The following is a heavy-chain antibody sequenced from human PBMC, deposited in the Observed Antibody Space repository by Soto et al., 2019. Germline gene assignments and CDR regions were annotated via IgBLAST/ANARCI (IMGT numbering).Heavy chain of an antibody. CDR3: ARFRNGSGGSCYYDVFDI. Sequence: PGESLKISCKGSGYSFTSYWIGWVRQMPGKGLEWMGIIYPGDSDTRYSPSFQGQVTISADKSISTAYLQWSSLKASDTAMYYWARFRNGSGGSCYYDVFDIWGQGTRITVSS. CDR1: GYSFTSYW. V-gene: IGHV5-51*01. J-gene: IGHJ3*02. D-gene: IGHD2-15*01. CDR2: IYPGDSDT.